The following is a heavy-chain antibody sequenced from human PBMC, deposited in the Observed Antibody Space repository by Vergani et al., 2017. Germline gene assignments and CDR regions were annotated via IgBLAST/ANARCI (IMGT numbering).Heavy chain of an antibody. CDR1: GFTFSSYA. CDR3: AKDPGGMGPYYYYYGMDV. Sequence: EVQLLESGGGLVQPGGSLRLSCAASGFTFSSYAMSWVRQAPGKGLEWVSAISGSGGSTYYADSVKGRFTISRDNSKNTLYLQMNSLRAEDTAVYYCAKDPGGMGPYYYYYGMDVWGQGTTVTVSS. V-gene: IGHV3-23*01. J-gene: IGHJ6*02. D-gene: IGHD1-14*01. CDR2: ISGSGGST.